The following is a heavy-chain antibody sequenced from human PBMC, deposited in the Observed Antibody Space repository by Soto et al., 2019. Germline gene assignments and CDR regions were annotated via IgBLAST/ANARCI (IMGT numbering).Heavy chain of an antibody. CDR2: INMAGTAI. CDR3: VRGNDCYGVFDY. D-gene: IGHD5-12*01. CDR1: GFALSSYW. Sequence: LRLSCAASGFALSSYWMHWVRQAPGKGLVWVSRINMAGTAINYAGSVKGRFTISRDNAKNTLFLQMNSLRDDDTAMYYCVRGNDCYGVFDYWGQGALVTVSS. V-gene: IGHV3-74*01. J-gene: IGHJ4*02.